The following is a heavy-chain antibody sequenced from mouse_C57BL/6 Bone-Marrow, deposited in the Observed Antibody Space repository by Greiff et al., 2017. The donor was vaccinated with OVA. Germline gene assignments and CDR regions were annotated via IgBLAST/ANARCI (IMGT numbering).Heavy chain of an antibody. CDR2: INPSSGYT. J-gene: IGHJ2*01. CDR3: ARGLLVDY. V-gene: IGHV1-4*01. CDR1: GYTFTSYT. Sequence: VKLMESGAELARPGASVKMSCKASGYTFTSYTMHWVKQRPGQGLEWIGYINPSSGYTKYNQKFKDKATLTADKSSSTAYMQLSSLTSEDSAVYYCARGLLVDYWGQGTTLTVSS. D-gene: IGHD2-3*01.